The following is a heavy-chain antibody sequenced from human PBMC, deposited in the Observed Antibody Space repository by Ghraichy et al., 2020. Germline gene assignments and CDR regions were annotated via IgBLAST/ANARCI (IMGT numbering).Heavy chain of an antibody. CDR1: GFTFDDYA. V-gene: IGHV3-9*01. CDR2: ISWNSGSI. Sequence: GGSLRLSCAASGFTFDDYAMHWVRQAPGKGLEWVSGISWNSGSIGYADSVKGRFTISRDNAKNSLYLQMNSLRAEDTALYYCAKGSRYFDWMNFDYWGQGTLVTVSS. D-gene: IGHD3-9*01. J-gene: IGHJ4*02. CDR3: AKGSRYFDWMNFDY.